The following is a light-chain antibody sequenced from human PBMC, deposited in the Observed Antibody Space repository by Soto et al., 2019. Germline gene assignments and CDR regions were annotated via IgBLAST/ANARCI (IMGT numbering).Light chain of an antibody. V-gene: IGLV1-51*02. J-gene: IGLJ2*01. Sequence: QSVLTQPPSVSAAPGQKVTISCSGTTSNIGTNYGSWYRQLPGTAPKLLIYENNKRPSGIPDRISGSKSGTSATLGITGLQTGDEAVYYCETWDSSLTAGVFGGGTKLTVL. CDR1: TSNIGTNY. CDR2: ENN. CDR3: ETWDSSLTAGV.